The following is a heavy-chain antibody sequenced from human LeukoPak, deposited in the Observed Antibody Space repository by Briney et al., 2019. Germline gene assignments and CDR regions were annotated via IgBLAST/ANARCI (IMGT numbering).Heavy chain of an antibody. D-gene: IGHD2-21*01. J-gene: IGHJ5*02. Sequence: MPGGSLRLSCSASVFSFNSAWMSWVRQAPGKGLEWVGRIKSQSDGGTTDYAAPVKGRFTISRDDSKNTLYLQMNSLKTEDTAVYYCTAITYCGIYCSADHWGQGTLVSVSS. CDR2: IKSQSDGGTT. CDR1: VFSFNSAW. CDR3: TAITYCGIYCSADH. V-gene: IGHV3-15*01.